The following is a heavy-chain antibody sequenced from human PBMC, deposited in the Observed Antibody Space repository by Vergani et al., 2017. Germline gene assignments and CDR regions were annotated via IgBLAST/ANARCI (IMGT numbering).Heavy chain of an antibody. V-gene: IGHV1-18*01. CDR3: ASGTTRGYYYYYYGMDV. D-gene: IGHD1-7*01. CDR2: ISAYNGNT. Sequence: QVQLVQSGAEVKKPGASVKVSCKASGYTFTSYGISWVRQAPGQGLEWMGWISAYNGNTNYAQKLQGRVTMTTDTSTSTAYMELRSLRSDDTAVYYCASGTTRGYYYYYYGMDVWGQGTTVTVSS. J-gene: IGHJ6*02. CDR1: GYTFTSYG.